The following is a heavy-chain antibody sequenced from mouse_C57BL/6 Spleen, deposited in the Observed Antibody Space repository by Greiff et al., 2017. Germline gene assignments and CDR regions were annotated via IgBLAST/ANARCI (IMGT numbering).Heavy chain of an antibody. Sequence: QVQLQQPGAELVKPGASVKLSCKASGYTFTSYWMHWVKQRPGRGLEWIGRFDPNSGGTKYSEKFKSKATLTVDKPSSTAYMQLSSLAYEDSAVCYCARRQGLGLSYWYFDVWGTGTTVTVSS. CDR2: FDPNSGGT. V-gene: IGHV1-72*01. J-gene: IGHJ1*03. CDR3: ARRQGLGLSYWYFDV. CDR1: GYTFTSYW. D-gene: IGHD4-1*01.